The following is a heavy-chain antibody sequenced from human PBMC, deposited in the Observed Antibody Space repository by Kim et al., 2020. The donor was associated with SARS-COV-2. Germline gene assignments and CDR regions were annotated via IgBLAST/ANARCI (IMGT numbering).Heavy chain of an antibody. CDR2: IIPILGIA. CDR3: AREGGGYCGGDCYIVGDAFDI. CDR1: GGTFSSYA. V-gene: IGHV1-69*04. D-gene: IGHD2-21*02. Sequence: SVKVSCKASGGTFSSYAISWVRQAPGQGLEWMGRIIPILGIANYAQKFQGRVTITADKSTSTAYMELSSLRSEDTAVLYCAREGGGYCGGDCYIVGDAFDIWGQGTMVTVSS. J-gene: IGHJ3*02.